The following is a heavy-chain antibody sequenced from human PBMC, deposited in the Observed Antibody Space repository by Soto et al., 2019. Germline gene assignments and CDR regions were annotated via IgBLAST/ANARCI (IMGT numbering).Heavy chain of an antibody. CDR3: ASKPNSLYYFDY. D-gene: IGHD5-18*01. J-gene: IGHJ4*02. Sequence: QVQLQESGPGLVKPSDTLSLTCDVSGYSINSDNWWGWIRQPPGKGLEWIGYIHHSGSTYYNPSLKIRVTMSVDTSKKQFALKLTSVTAVDTAVYYCASKPNSLYYFDYWGQGTLVTVSS. CDR2: IHHSGST. CDR1: GYSINSDNW. V-gene: IGHV4-28*07.